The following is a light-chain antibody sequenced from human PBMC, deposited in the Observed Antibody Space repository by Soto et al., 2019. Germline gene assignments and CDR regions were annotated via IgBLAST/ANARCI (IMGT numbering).Light chain of an antibody. Sequence: EIVLTQSPATLSLSPGERATLSCGARQSVSSSYLAWYQQKPGLAPRLLIYDASSRATGIPDRFSGSGSGTDFTLTINRLEPEDFAVYYCQQYGSSPYTFGQGTKLEIK. CDR2: DAS. CDR3: QQYGSSPYT. V-gene: IGKV3D-20*01. J-gene: IGKJ2*01. CDR1: QSVSSSY.